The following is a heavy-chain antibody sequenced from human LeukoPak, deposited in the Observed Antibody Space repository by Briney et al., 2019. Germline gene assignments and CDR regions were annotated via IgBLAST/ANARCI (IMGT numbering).Heavy chain of an antibody. J-gene: IGHJ4*02. Sequence: GSLRLSCVGSGFTFRSHAMSWIRQPPGKGLEWIGYINYSGSTSYSPSLKSRVTISVDTSKNQFSLKLSSVTAADTAVYYCARGSPNTGGTDYWGQGTLVTVSS. CDR2: INYSGST. CDR3: ARGSPNTGGTDY. V-gene: IGHV4-59*11. D-gene: IGHD3-16*01. CDR1: GFTFRSHA.